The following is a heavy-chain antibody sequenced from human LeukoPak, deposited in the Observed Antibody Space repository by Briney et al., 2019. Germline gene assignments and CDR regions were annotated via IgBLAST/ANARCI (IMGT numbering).Heavy chain of an antibody. Sequence: SETLSLTCTVSGGSISSSSYYWGWIRQPPGKGLEWIGSIYYSGSTYYNPSLKSRVTISVDTSKNQFSLKLSSVTAADTAVYYCARASRPGIAAAGTFDYWGQGTLVTVSS. J-gene: IGHJ4*02. CDR1: GGSISSSSYY. CDR2: IYYSGST. D-gene: IGHD6-13*01. V-gene: IGHV4-39*07. CDR3: ARASRPGIAAAGTFDY.